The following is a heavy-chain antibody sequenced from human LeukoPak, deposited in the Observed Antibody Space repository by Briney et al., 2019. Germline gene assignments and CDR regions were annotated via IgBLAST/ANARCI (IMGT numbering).Heavy chain of an antibody. Sequence: SETLSLTCTVSGGSISSSSYYWGWIRQPPGKGLEWIGSIYYSGSTYCNPSLKSRVTISVDTSKNQFSLKLSSVTAADTAVYYCAAAISSGWYRYYFDYWGQGTLVTVSS. CDR3: AAAISSGWYRYYFDY. J-gene: IGHJ4*02. CDR1: GGSISSSSYY. V-gene: IGHV4-39*01. CDR2: IYYSGST. D-gene: IGHD6-19*01.